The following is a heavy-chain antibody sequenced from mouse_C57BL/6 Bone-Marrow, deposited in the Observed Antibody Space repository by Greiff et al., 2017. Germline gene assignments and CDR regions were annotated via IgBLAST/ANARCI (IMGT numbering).Heavy chain of an antibody. Sequence: EVMLVESGGGLVKPGGSLKLSCAASGFTFSDYGMHWVRQAPEKGLEWVAYISSGSSTIYYADTVKGRFTISRANAKNTLFLQMTSLRSEDTAMYYCARGAPYAMDYWGQGTSVTVSS. J-gene: IGHJ4*01. CDR2: ISSGSSTI. CDR1: GFTFSDYG. V-gene: IGHV5-17*01. CDR3: ARGAPYAMDY.